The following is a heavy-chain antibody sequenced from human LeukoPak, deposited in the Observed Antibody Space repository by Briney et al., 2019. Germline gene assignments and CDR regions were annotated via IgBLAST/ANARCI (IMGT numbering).Heavy chain of an antibody. CDR3: ARVRRWLQLDIGY. V-gene: IGHV3-23*01. J-gene: IGHJ4*02. CDR1: GFTFSSYA. CDR2: ISGSGGST. D-gene: IGHD5-24*01. Sequence: GGSLRLSCAASGFTFSSYAMSWVRQAPGKGLEWVSAISGSGGSTYYVDSVKGRFTISRDNSKNTLYLQMNSLRAEDTAVYYCARVRRWLQLDIGYWGQGTLVTVSS.